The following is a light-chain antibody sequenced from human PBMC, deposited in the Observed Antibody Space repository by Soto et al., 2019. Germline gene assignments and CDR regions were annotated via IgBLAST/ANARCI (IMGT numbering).Light chain of an antibody. CDR2: TNN. CDR1: SSNIGTNS. CDR3: AAWDDSLNGMT. Sequence: QSVLTQPPSASGTPGQRVTISCSGSSSNIGTNSVYWYHQLPGTAPKLLMYTNNQRPSGVPDRFSGSKSGTSASLAISGLRYEDEADYYCAAWDDSLNGMTFGGGTKLTVL. V-gene: IGLV1-47*02. J-gene: IGLJ2*01.